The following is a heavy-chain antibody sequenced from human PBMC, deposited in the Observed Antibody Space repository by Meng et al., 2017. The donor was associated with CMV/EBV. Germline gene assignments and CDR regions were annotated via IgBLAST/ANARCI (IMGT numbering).Heavy chain of an antibody. D-gene: IGHD2-2*01. CDR3: ARVGRTSCYDY. CDR1: GGSISSGDYY. V-gene: IGHV4-30-4*08. J-gene: IGHJ4*02. CDR2: IYYSGST. Sequence: HEHLKDSGPGLVKPSQTLSLTCTVSGGSISSGDYYWSWIRQPPGKGLEWIGYIYYSGSTYYNPSLKSRVTISVDTSKNQFSLKLSSVTAADTAVYYCARVGRTSCYDYWGQGTLVTVSS.